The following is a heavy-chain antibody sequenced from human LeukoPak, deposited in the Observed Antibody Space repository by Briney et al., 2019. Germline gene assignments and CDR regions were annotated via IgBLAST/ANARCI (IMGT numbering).Heavy chain of an antibody. CDR1: GFSFGSNW. CDR2: IKQDGSEK. D-gene: IGHD3-22*01. CDR3: ARDQDYYDSSGYSPR. Sequence: GGSLRLSCVASGFSFGSNWMSWVRQAPGKGLEWVANIKQDGSEKNYVDSVKGRFTISRDNAKNSLYLQMNSLRSEDTAVYYCARDQDYYDSSGYSPRWGQGTLVTVSS. J-gene: IGHJ4*02. V-gene: IGHV3-7*03.